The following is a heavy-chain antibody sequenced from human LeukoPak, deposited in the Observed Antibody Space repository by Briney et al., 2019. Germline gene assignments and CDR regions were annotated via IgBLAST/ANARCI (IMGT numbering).Heavy chain of an antibody. CDR2: ISSSSSYT. J-gene: IGHJ3*01. CDR3: ARTYCSSTRCYPWHAFDL. Sequence: GGSLRLSCAASRVTFSSYSMNWVRQAPGKGLEWVSSISSSSSYTYYADSVKGRFTISRDNAKHSLYLPMNSLRAEDTAVYYCARTYCSSTRCYPWHAFDLWGQGPMVPVSS. V-gene: IGHV3-21*01. D-gene: IGHD2-2*01. CDR1: RVTFSSYS.